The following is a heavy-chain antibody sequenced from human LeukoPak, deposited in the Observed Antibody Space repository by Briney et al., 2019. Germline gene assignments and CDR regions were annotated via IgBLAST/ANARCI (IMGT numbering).Heavy chain of an antibody. J-gene: IGHJ4*02. CDR3: AKDLVLRYFDWAFDY. Sequence: GGSLRLSCAASGFTFSSYDMHWVRQAPGKGLEWVAVISYDGSNKYYADSVKGRFTISRDNSKNTLYLQMNSLRAEDTAVYYCAKDLVLRYFDWAFDYWGQGTLVTVSS. CDR1: GFTFSSYD. D-gene: IGHD3-9*01. V-gene: IGHV3-30*18. CDR2: ISYDGSNK.